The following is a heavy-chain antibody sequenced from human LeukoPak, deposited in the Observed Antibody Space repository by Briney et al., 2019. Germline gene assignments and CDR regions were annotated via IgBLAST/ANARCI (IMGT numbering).Heavy chain of an antibody. CDR1: GFTVSSNY. V-gene: IGHV3-53*01. CDR2: IYSGGST. CDR3: ASGVDVRGVYYYMDV. J-gene: IGHJ6*03. D-gene: IGHD3-10*01. Sequence: PGGSLRLSCAASGFTVSSNYMSWVRQAPGKGLEWVSVIYSGGSTYYADSVKGRFTISRDNSKNTLYLRTNSLRAEDTAVYYCASGVDVRGVYYYMDVWGKGTTVTVSS.